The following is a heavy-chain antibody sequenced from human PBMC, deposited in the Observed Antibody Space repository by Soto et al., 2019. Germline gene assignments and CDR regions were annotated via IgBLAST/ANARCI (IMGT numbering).Heavy chain of an antibody. CDR3: ARGPQWLPFDNWFDL. Sequence: PSETLSLTCSVSGAPISSYYWIWVRQPPGKGLEWIGNIHYSGTATYNPSLKSRVTISLDTSTQFSLRVTSVTAADTAVYYCARGPQWLPFDNWFDLWGQGTLVSVSS. V-gene: IGHV4-59*01. J-gene: IGHJ5*02. CDR1: GAPISSYY. CDR2: IHYSGTA. D-gene: IGHD6-19*01.